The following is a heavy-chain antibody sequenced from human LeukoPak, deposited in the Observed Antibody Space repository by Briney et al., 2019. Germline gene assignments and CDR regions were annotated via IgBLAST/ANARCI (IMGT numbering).Heavy chain of an antibody. Sequence: GGSLRLSCAASGFTFDDYAMHWVRQAPGKGLEWVSGISPDGSTTGYADSVKGRFTASRDNARNTLYLQINSLRAEDSAVYYCTRDRTTITLFELWGQGTLVTVSS. CDR1: GFTFDDYA. CDR2: ISPDGSTT. V-gene: IGHV3-9*01. CDR3: TRDRTTITLFEL. J-gene: IGHJ4*02. D-gene: IGHD4-11*01.